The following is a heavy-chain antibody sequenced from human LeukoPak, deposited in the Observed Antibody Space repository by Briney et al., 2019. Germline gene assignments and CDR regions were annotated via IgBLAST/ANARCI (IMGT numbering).Heavy chain of an antibody. Sequence: ASVKVSCKASVYTFTGYYMHWVRQAPGQGLEWMGWINPNSGGTNYAQKFQGRVTMTRDTSISTAYMELSRLRSDDTAVYYCARVHIAAAAFDYWGQGTLVTVSS. D-gene: IGHD6-13*01. CDR2: INPNSGGT. CDR1: VYTFTGYY. CDR3: ARVHIAAAAFDY. V-gene: IGHV1-2*02. J-gene: IGHJ4*02.